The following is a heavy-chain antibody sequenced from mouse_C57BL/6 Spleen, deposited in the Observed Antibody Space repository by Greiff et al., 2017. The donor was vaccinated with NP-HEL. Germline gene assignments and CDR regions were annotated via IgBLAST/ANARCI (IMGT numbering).Heavy chain of an antibody. CDR3: TRCYSKTWFAY. D-gene: IGHD2-5*01. J-gene: IGHJ3*01. CDR1: GFTFSSYA. Sequence: EVKLVESGEGLVKPGGSLKLSCAASGFTFSSYAMSWVRQTPEKRLEWVAYISSGGDYIYYADTVKGRFTISRDNARNTLYLQMSSLKSEDTAMYYCTRCYSKTWFAYWGQGTLVTVSA. CDR2: ISSGGDYI. V-gene: IGHV5-9-1*02.